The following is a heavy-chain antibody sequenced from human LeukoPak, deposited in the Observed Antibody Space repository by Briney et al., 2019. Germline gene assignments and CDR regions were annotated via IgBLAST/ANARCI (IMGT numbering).Heavy chain of an antibody. D-gene: IGHD1-26*01. J-gene: IGHJ4*02. V-gene: IGHV4-39*07. Sequence: PSETLSLTCTVSSGSISTSNYYWGWVRQPPGKALEWVGNIFYSGSTYYSPSLKSRVTISLNKSRNQFSLKLNSVAAADTAVYYCARLGVGATYFDYWGQGTLVTVSS. CDR2: IFYSGST. CDR1: SGSISTSNYY. CDR3: ARLGVGATYFDY.